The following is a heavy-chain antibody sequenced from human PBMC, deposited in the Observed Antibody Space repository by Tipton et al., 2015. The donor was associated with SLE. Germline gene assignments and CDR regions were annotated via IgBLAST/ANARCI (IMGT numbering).Heavy chain of an antibody. CDR3: ARERIPESPLDY. V-gene: IGHV4-59*01. Sequence: TLSLTCTVSGGSMTSYYWSWIRQPPGKGLEWIGYIYYGGSTNYNPSLESRVTMSVDTSNNQFSLKLRSVTAADTAVYFCARERIPESPLDYWGQGTLVTVSS. D-gene: IGHD2-15*01. CDR2: IYYGGST. CDR1: GGSMTSYY. J-gene: IGHJ4*02.